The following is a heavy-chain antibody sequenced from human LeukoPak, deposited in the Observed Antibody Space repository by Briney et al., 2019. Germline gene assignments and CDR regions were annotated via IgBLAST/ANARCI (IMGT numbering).Heavy chain of an antibody. CDR3: ARASSLNYYFGMDV. CDR1: GYSISSGYY. CDR2: IYHSGTD. V-gene: IGHV4-38-2*02. Sequence: SETLSLTCTVSGYSISSGYYWGWTRQPPGKGLEWIGNIYHSGTDFYNPSLESRVTISVDTSKNQFFLHLRSVTAADTAVYYCARASSLNYYFGMDVWGQGTTVTVSS. J-gene: IGHJ6*02.